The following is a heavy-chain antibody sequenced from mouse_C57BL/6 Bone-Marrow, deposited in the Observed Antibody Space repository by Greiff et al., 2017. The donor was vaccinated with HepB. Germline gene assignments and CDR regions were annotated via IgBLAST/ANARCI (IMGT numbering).Heavy chain of an antibody. D-gene: IGHD1-2*01. CDR1: GYTFTSYG. V-gene: IGHV1-81*01. Sequence: QVQLKESGAELARPGASVKLSCKASGYTFTSYGISWVKQRTGQGLEWIGEIYPRSGNTYYNEKFKGKATLTADKSSSTAYMELRSLTSEDSAVYFCAKVYYGRRYWGQGTLVTVSA. CDR3: AKVYYGRRY. CDR2: IYPRSGNT. J-gene: IGHJ3*01.